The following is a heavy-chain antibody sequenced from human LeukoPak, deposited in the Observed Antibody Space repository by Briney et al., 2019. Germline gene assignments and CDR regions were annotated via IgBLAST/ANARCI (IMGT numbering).Heavy chain of an antibody. J-gene: IGHJ4*02. Sequence: SETLSLTCAVYGGSFSGYYWSWIRQPPGKGLEWIGEINHSGSTNYNPSLKSRVTVSVDTSKNQFSLKLSSVTAADTAVYYCARGTATSLDYWGQGTLVTVSS. CDR3: ARGTATSLDY. V-gene: IGHV4-34*01. CDR2: INHSGST. CDR1: GGSFSGYY. D-gene: IGHD6-25*01.